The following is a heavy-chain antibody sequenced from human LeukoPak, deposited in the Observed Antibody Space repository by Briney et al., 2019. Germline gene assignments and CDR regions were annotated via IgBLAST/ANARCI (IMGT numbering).Heavy chain of an antibody. Sequence: GGSLRLSCAASGFTFSSYGMHWVRQAPGKGLEWVAVISYDGSNKYYADSVKGRFTISRDNSKNSLFLQMNSLRTEDTAFYYCAKGDRSGSFYNWFDPWGQGTLVTVSS. D-gene: IGHD1-26*01. CDR3: AKGDRSGSFYNWFDP. V-gene: IGHV3-30*18. CDR2: ISYDGSNK. J-gene: IGHJ5*02. CDR1: GFTFSSYG.